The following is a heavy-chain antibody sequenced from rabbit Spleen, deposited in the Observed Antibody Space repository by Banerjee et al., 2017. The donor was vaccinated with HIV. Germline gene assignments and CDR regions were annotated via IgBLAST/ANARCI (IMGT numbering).Heavy chain of an antibody. Sequence: QEQLVESGGGLVQPGGSLKLSCKASGFDFGNYGVSWVRQAPGKGLEWIGYIDPFFGITYYATWVNGRFTLSSHNAQNTLYLQLNSLTVADTATYFCVRSAYVSGSALYGYFNLWGQGTLVTVS. D-gene: IGHD1-1*01. J-gene: IGHJ4*01. CDR2: IDPFFGIT. CDR1: GFDFGNYG. V-gene: IGHV1S47*01. CDR3: VRSAYVSGSALYGYFNL.